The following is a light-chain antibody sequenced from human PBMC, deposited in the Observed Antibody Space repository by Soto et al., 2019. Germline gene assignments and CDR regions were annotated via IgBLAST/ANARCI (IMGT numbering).Light chain of an antibody. CDR3: QQYDSSPKT. V-gene: IGKV3-20*01. Sequence: IVLTQSPGTLSLSPGERVALSCRTSQTVTFSYLAWYQQKPGQAPRLLIFGASTRATGIPDRFSGSGSGTDFTLTISRLEPEDFAVYYCQQYDSSPKTFGQGTKVDIK. CDR1: QTVTFSY. J-gene: IGKJ1*01. CDR2: GAS.